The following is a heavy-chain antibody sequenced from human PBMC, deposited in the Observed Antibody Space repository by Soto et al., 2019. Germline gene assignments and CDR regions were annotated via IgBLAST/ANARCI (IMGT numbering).Heavy chain of an antibody. D-gene: IGHD3-22*01. CDR3: ARSGYYYDSSGPRD. J-gene: IGHJ4*02. CDR1: GYTLTSYA. CDR2: INAGNGNT. V-gene: IGHV1-3*01. Sequence: GASVKLSCKASGYTLTSYAMHWVRQAPGQRLEWMGWINAGNGNTKYSQKFQGRVTITRDTSASTAYMELSSLRSEDTAVYYCARSGYYYDSSGPRDWGQGTLVTVSS.